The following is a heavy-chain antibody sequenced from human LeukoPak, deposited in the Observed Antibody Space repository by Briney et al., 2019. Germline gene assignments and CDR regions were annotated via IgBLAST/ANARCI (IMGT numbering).Heavy chain of an antibody. Sequence: ASVKVSCKASGYTFTSYDINWMRQATGQGLEWMGWMNPNSGNTGYAQKFQGRVTMTRNTSISTAYMELSSLRSEDTAVYYCARGHSYYYDSLRYFDYWGQGTLVTVSS. V-gene: IGHV1-8*01. J-gene: IGHJ4*02. D-gene: IGHD3-22*01. CDR1: GYTFTSYD. CDR3: ARGHSYYYDSLRYFDY. CDR2: MNPNSGNT.